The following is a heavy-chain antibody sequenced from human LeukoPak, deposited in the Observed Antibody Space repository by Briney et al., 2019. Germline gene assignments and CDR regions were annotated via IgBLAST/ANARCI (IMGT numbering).Heavy chain of an antibody. CDR3: VRGYCSGVTCYSGY. Sequence: GGSLRLPCAASGFTFSSYWMSWVRQAPGKGLEWMANIKQDGSEKYYVDSVKGRFTISRDNAKNSLYLQMNSLRAEDTAVYYCVRGYCSGVTCYSGYWGQGTLVTVSS. CDR2: IKQDGSEK. V-gene: IGHV3-7*05. J-gene: IGHJ4*02. CDR1: GFTFSSYW. D-gene: IGHD2-15*01.